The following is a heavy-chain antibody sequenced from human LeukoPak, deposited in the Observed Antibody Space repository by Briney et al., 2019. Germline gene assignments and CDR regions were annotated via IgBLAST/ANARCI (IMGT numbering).Heavy chain of an antibody. V-gene: IGHV3-66*01. CDR1: GFTVSSNY. D-gene: IGHD5-24*01. J-gene: IGHJ4*02. CDR2: IYSGGST. Sequence: GGSLRLSCAASGFTVSSNYMSWVRQAPGKGLEWVSVIYSGGSTYYADSAKGRFTISRDNSKNTLYLQMNSLRAADTAVYYCARDGYNYVWEYYFDYWGQGTLVTVSS. CDR3: ARDGYNYVWEYYFDY.